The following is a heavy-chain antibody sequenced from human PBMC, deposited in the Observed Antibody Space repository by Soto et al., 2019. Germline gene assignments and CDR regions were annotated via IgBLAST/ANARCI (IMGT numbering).Heavy chain of an antibody. CDR2: ISWNSGSI. CDR3: AKGGTTVVTPTFDY. D-gene: IGHD4-17*01. V-gene: IGHV3-9*01. J-gene: IGHJ4*02. CDR1: GFTFDDYA. Sequence: EVQLVESGGGLVQPGRSLRLSCAASGFTFDDYAMHWVRQAPGKGLEWVSGISWNSGSIGYADSVKGRFTISRDNAKNGLYLQRNSLRAEDTALYYCAKGGTTVVTPTFDYWGQGTLVTVSS.